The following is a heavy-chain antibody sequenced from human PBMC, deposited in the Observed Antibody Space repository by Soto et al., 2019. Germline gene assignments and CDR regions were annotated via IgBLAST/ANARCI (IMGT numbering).Heavy chain of an antibody. CDR2: ITGSGGIT. Sequence: EVELLESGGGLVQPGGSLRLSCAASGFTFVSYAMSWVRQAPGKGLEWVSTITGSGGITFYADSVKGRFTISRDNSKNTLYLQMHSLRAEDTAVYYCAKDRTSMYDAFDIWGQGTMVTASS. D-gene: IGHD1-7*01. V-gene: IGHV3-23*01. CDR1: GFTFVSYA. J-gene: IGHJ3*02. CDR3: AKDRTSMYDAFDI.